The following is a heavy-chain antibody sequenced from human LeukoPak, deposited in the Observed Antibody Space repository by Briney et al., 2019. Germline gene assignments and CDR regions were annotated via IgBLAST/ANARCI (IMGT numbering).Heavy chain of an antibody. CDR1: GFTFSSYA. Sequence: GGSLRLSCAASGFTFSSYAMTWVRQAPGKGLEWVSLISGSGGSTYYADSVKGRFTISRDNSKNTLYLQMNSLRVEDTAVYYCAGDRHSTSWLVEYWGQGTLVTVSS. V-gene: IGHV3-23*01. CDR2: ISGSGGST. CDR3: AGDRHSTSWLVEY. D-gene: IGHD6-13*01. J-gene: IGHJ4*02.